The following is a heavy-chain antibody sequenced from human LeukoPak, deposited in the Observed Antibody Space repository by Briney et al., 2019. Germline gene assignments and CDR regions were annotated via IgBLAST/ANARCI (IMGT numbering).Heavy chain of an antibody. J-gene: IGHJ4*02. D-gene: IGHD1-26*01. Sequence: SDTLSLTCTVSGGSISSPYWSWIRQPPGKGLEWIGYTSYSGITNYNPSLKSRFTISVDTSKNQFSLKLSSVTAADTAVYYCARRSGSYYGDFDYWGQGTLVTVSS. CDR1: GGSISSPY. CDR3: ARRSGSYYGDFDY. V-gene: IGHV4-59*08. CDR2: TSYSGIT.